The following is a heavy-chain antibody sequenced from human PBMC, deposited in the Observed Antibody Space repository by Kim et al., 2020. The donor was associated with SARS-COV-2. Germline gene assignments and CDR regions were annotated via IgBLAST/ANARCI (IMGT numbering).Heavy chain of an antibody. V-gene: IGHV1-3*01. CDR1: GYTFTSYA. D-gene: IGHD2-2*01. CDR3: ASSIVVVPAASFFDY. J-gene: IGHJ4*02. CDR2: INAGNGNT. Sequence: ASVKVSCKASGYTFTSYAMHWVRQAPGQRLEWMGWINAGNGNTKYSQKFQGRVTITRDTSASTAYMELSSLRSEDTAVYYCASSIVVVPAASFFDYWGQGTLVTVSS.